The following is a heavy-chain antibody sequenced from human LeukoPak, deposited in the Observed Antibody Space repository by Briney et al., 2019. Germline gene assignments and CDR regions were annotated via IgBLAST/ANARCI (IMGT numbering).Heavy chain of an antibody. CDR2: IHHSGVT. CDR3: ARHTANTAGYSFDF. D-gene: IGHD3-22*01. Sequence: SETLSLTCTVSGYSISSGYYWSWIRQPPGKGLEWIATIHHSGVTYYNPSLKSRVTMSVDTSKNQFSLKLGSVTAASTAVYYCARHTANTAGYSFDFWGQGALVTVSS. J-gene: IGHJ4*02. CDR1: GYSISSGYY. V-gene: IGHV4-38-2*02.